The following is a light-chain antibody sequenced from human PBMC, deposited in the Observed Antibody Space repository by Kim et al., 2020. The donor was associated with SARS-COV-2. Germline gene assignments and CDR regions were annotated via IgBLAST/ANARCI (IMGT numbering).Light chain of an antibody. Sequence: DIVLTQSPDSLAVSLGERATINCKSSQSIFYSLNNKNDLAWYQQKPGQPPKLLIYWASTRESGVPDRFSGSGYGTDFTLTITSLQAEDVAVYYCQQYYSSPRTFGQGTKLEI. J-gene: IGKJ2*01. CDR1: QSIFYSLNNKND. CDR3: QQYYSSPRT. V-gene: IGKV4-1*01. CDR2: WAS.